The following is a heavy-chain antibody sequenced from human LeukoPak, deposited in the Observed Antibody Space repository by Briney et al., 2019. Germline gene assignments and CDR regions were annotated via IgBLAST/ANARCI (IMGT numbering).Heavy chain of an antibody. Sequence: GGSLRLSCAASGFTFDDYAMHWVRQAPGKGLEWVSGISWNSGSIGYADSVKGRFTISRDNAKNSLYLQMNSLRAEDTALYCCAKDTSYGDYESSIDYWGQGTLVTVSS. V-gene: IGHV3-9*01. CDR3: AKDTSYGDYESSIDY. CDR2: ISWNSGSI. D-gene: IGHD4-17*01. J-gene: IGHJ4*02. CDR1: GFTFDDYA.